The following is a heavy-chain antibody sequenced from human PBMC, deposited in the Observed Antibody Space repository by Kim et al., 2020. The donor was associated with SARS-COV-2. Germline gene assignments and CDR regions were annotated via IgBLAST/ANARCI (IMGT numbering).Heavy chain of an antibody. J-gene: IGHJ3*02. CDR2: INTNTGNP. CDR3: ARRYGDNVAAFDI. CDR1: GYTFTRYA. Sequence: ASVKVSCKASGYTFTRYAVNWVRQAPGQGLEWMGWINTNTGNPTYAQGFTGRFVFSLDTSVSTTYLQISSLKAEDTAVYYCARRYGDNVAAFDIWGQGTMVTVSS. V-gene: IGHV7-4-1*02. D-gene: IGHD4-17*01.